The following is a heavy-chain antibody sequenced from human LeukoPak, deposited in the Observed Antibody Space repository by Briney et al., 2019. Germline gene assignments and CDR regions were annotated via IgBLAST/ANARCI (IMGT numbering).Heavy chain of an antibody. D-gene: IGHD3-3*01. CDR3: AKDRGFTLFGVVLYAFDI. V-gene: IGHV3-23*01. J-gene: IGHJ3*02. CDR2: IGGSGGKT. Sequence: GGSLRLSCAASGFTFSSYAMSWVRQAPGRGLEWVSSIGGSGGKTHYADSVKGRFTISRDNSKSTLYLQMNSLRAEDTAVYYCAKDRGFTLFGVVLYAFDIWGQGSMVTVSS. CDR1: GFTFSSYA.